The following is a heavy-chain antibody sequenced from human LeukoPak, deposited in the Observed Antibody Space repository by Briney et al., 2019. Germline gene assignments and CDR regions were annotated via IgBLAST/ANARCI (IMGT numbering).Heavy chain of an antibody. CDR3: ARVIISRWSFYYGMEV. D-gene: IGHD6-13*01. Sequence: KPGGSLRLSCAASGFTFSTYSMNWVRQAPGKGLEWVSSISGSATYTHYADSAKGRFTISRDNARNSLYLQMDSLRAEDTAVYYCARVIISRWSFYYGMEVWGQGTTVTVS. CDR1: GFTFSTYS. V-gene: IGHV3-21*01. J-gene: IGHJ6*02. CDR2: ISGSATYT.